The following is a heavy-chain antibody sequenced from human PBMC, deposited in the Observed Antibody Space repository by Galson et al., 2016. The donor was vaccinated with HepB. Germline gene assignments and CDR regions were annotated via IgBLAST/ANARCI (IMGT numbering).Heavy chain of an antibody. CDR2: INADNGKT. CDR1: GYSFTKYA. J-gene: IGHJ3*02. Sequence: SVKVSCKASGYSFTKYALHWVRQAPGQRLEWVGWINADNGKTQYSQRFHDRVTLTRDTSASTAYMEMSSLRSEDMAIYYCAMQLVPTPPGAFDIWGQGTMVIVSS. V-gene: IGHV1-3*01. CDR3: AMQLVPTPPGAFDI. D-gene: IGHD2-2*01.